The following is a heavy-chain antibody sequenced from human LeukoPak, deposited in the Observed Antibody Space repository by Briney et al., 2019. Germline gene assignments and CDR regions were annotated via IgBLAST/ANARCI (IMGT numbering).Heavy chain of an antibody. D-gene: IGHD1-1*01. CDR1: GFTFGLYV. CDR3: AKDAVGCRGTNCPESPY. Sequence: GGSLRLSLVASGFTFGLYVIRGVREAPGKGLEWVACLSHDGSTEYYADSVRGRFTISRDNSRDTLYLHMNSLTTDDTAVYYCAKDAVGCRGTNCPESPYWGQGTLVTVSS. J-gene: IGHJ4*02. V-gene: IGHV3-30*02. CDR2: LSHDGSTE.